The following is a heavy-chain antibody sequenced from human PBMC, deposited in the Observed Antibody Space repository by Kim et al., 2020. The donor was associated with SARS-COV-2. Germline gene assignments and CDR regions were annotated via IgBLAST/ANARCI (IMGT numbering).Heavy chain of an antibody. CDR3: ARIHRLGYCSGGSCSYVDY. Sequence: GESLKISCKGSGYSFTSYWIGWVRQMPGKGLEWMGIIYPGDSDTRYSPSFQGQVTISADKSISTAYLQWSSLKASDTAMYYCARIHRLGYCSGGSCSYVDYWGQGNLATVSS. CDR2: IYPGDSDT. CDR1: GYSFTSYW. V-gene: IGHV5-51*01. D-gene: IGHD2-15*01. J-gene: IGHJ4*02.